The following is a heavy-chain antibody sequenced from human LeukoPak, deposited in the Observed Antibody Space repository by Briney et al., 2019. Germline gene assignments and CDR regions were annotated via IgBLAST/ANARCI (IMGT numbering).Heavy chain of an antibody. CDR2: ISAYNGNT. J-gene: IGHJ4*02. Sequence: ASVKVSCKASSYSFNRYGINWVRQAPGQGLEWMGWISAYNGNTNYAQSLQGRVTMTTDTSTNTAYMELRSLRSDDTAIYYCARDSRITIFGVVRYWGQGTLVTISS. CDR1: SYSFNRYG. D-gene: IGHD3-3*01. V-gene: IGHV1-18*01. CDR3: ARDSRITIFGVVRY.